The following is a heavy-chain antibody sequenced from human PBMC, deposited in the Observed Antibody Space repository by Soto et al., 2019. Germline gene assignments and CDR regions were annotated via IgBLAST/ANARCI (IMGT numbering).Heavy chain of an antibody. J-gene: IGHJ6*02. CDR3: ASEQQLDYGMDV. D-gene: IGHD6-13*01. CDR2: IYSGGST. V-gene: IGHV3-53*01. Sequence: GGSLRLSCAASGFTVSSNYMSWVRQAPGKGLEWVSVIYSGGSTYYADSVKGRFTISRDNSKNTLYLQMNSLRAEDTAVYYCASEQQLDYGMDVWGQGTTVTVSS. CDR1: GFTVSSNY.